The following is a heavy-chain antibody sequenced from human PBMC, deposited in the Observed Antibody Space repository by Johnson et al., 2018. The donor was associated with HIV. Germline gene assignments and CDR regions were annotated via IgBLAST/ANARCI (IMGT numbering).Heavy chain of an antibody. D-gene: IGHD3-16*02. V-gene: IGHV3-15*01. Sequence: VQLVESGGGLAKPAWSPRLSCAASGMTFSDLWMNWVRQAPGKGLEWVGRIRSKTAGGTIEYAAPVKGRFTISRDDSKDTLYLQMNSLKIEDTAVYYCSTDHPTAPLFVMNAFDIWGQGTMVTVSS. CDR2: IRSKTAGGTI. J-gene: IGHJ3*02. CDR1: GMTFSDLW. CDR3: STDHPTAPLFVMNAFDI.